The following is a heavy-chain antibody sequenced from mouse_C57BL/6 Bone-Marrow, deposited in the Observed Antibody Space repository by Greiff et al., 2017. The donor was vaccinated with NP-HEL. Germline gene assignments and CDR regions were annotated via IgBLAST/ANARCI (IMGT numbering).Heavy chain of an antibody. D-gene: IGHD1-1*01. V-gene: IGHV1-42*01. CDR2: INPSTGGT. J-gene: IGHJ2*01. Sequence: EVQLQQSGPELVKPGASVKISCKASGYSFTGYYMNWVKQSPEKSLEWIGEINPSTGGTTYIQKFKAKATLTVDKSSSTAYMQLKSLTSEDSAVYYCARGYRYYGFDYWGQGTTLTVSS. CDR3: ARGYRYYGFDY. CDR1: GYSFTGYY.